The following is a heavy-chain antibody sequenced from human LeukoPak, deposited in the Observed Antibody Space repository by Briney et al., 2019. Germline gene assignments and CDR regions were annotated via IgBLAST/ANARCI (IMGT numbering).Heavy chain of an antibody. CDR2: INAGNGNT. CDR1: GYTFTSYA. CDR3: ATQDIVVVPAAPFNYYYYGMDV. D-gene: IGHD2-2*01. J-gene: IGHJ6*04. Sequence: GASVKVSCKASGYTFTSYAMHWVRQAPGQRLEWMGWINAGNGNTKYSQKFQGRVTITRDTSTSTAYMELSSLRSEDTAVYYCATQDIVVVPAAPFNYYYYGMDVWGKGTTVTVSS. V-gene: IGHV1-3*01.